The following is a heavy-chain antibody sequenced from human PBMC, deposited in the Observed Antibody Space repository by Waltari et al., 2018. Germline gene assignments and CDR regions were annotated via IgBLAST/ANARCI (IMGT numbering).Heavy chain of an antibody. D-gene: IGHD6-6*01. CDR2: IYYSGST. V-gene: IGHV4-39*01. Sequence: QLQLQESGPGLVKPSETLSLTCTVPGGSISSSSYYWGWIRQPPGKGLEWIGSIYYSGSTYYNPSLKSRVTISVDTSKNQFSLKLSSVTAADTAVYYCARHVQAARLLDYWGQGTLVTVSS. J-gene: IGHJ4*02. CDR1: GGSISSSSYY. CDR3: ARHVQAARLLDY.